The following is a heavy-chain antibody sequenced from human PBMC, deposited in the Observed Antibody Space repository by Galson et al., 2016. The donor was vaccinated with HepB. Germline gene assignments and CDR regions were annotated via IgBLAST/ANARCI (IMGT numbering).Heavy chain of an antibody. CDR2: ISASGGRT. CDR3: AKSVVVTPGDGFDF. V-gene: IGHV3-23*01. CDR1: GFTFSNYA. D-gene: IGHD2-15*01. J-gene: IGHJ3*01. Sequence: SLRLSCAASGFTFSNYAMTWVRQAPGKGLEWVSAISASGGRTHYADSVKGRFTISRDNSKNTLYLQMNSLRAEDTAVYYCAKSVVVTPGDGFDFWGQGTVVTVPS.